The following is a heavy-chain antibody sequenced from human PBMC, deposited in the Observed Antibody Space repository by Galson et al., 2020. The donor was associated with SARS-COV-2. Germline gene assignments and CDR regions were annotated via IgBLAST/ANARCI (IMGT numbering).Heavy chain of an antibody. J-gene: IGHJ6*03. CDR1: AGSISTSRDY. V-gene: IGHV4-39*01. Sequence: SETLSLTCTVSAGSISTSRDYWGWIRQPPGKGLEWIATISYSGSTYYNPSLKSRVMISVDKSKNQFSLKMSSVTAADTAVYYCARRKYYNYYMDVWGKGTTVTISS. CDR3: ARRKYYNYYMDV. CDR2: ISYSGST.